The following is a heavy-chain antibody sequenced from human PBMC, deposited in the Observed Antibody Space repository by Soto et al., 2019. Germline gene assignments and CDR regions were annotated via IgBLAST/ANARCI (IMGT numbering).Heavy chain of an antibody. D-gene: IGHD3-10*01. CDR2: INNDGIDT. CDR3: ARHGSTVRERWFDP. J-gene: IGHJ5*02. V-gene: IGHV3-74*03. Sequence: EVQLVESGGGVVQPGGSLRLSCAASGFTFIGYWMHWVRQGPGKGLVWVARINNDGIDTTYADSVKGRFTISRDNTKNMVYLEMNSLRADDTAVYYCARHGSTVRERWFDPWGQGTLVTVSS. CDR1: GFTFIGYW.